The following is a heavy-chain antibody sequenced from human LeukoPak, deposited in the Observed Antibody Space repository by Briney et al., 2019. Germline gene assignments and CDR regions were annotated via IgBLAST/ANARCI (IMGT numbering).Heavy chain of an antibody. CDR1: GASISSSSYY. V-gene: IGHV4-61*02. Sequence: SETLSLTCTVSGASISSSSYYWNWIRQPAGKGLEWIGRIFASGSTNYNPSLKSRVTISLDTSKNQFSLKLSSVTAADTAVYYCARGAAATYWGQGTLVTVSS. CDR3: ARGAAATY. J-gene: IGHJ4*02. CDR2: IFASGST. D-gene: IGHD6-13*01.